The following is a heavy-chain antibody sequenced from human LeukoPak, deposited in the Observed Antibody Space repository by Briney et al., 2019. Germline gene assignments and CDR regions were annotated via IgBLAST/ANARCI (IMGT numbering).Heavy chain of an antibody. Sequence: SETLSFTCTVSSGSISSGDYCWSWIRQPPGKGLEWIGYISSSGTTYYNPSLRSRITISVDSSKSQFSLNLSSVTASDTAVYYCAGVGNGGYGGFDYWGQGTLVTVSS. D-gene: IGHD5-12*01. CDR1: SGSISSGDYC. CDR2: ISSSGTT. J-gene: IGHJ4*02. CDR3: AGVGNGGYGGFDY. V-gene: IGHV4-30-4*01.